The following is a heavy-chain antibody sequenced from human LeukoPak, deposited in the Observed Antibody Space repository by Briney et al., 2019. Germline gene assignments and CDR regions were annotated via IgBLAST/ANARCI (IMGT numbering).Heavy chain of an antibody. D-gene: IGHD4-17*01. CDR3: ARDPAPYGDYGAYYFDY. Sequence: SETLSLTCTVSRGSISSSGYYWDWIRQPPGKGLEWIGSIYYSGATYYNPSLKSRVTISVDTSKNQFSLKLSSVTAADTAVYYCARDPAPYGDYGAYYFDYWGQGTLVTVSS. CDR1: RGSISSSGYY. CDR2: IYYSGAT. J-gene: IGHJ4*02. V-gene: IGHV4-39*07.